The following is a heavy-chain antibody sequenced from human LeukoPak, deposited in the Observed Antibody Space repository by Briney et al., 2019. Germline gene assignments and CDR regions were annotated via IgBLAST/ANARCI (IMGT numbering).Heavy chain of an antibody. CDR2: ISDSGDRT. CDR3: AKSGSVPPDY. V-gene: IGHV3-23*01. Sequence: GGSLRLSCAASGFTFTIYAMSWVRQSSGKGLEWVSSISDSGDRTYYADSVKGRFTISRDNSRNTLYLQVNSLRAEDTAVYYCAKSGSVPPDYWGQGTLVTVSS. J-gene: IGHJ4*02. CDR1: GFTFTIYA. D-gene: IGHD2-2*01.